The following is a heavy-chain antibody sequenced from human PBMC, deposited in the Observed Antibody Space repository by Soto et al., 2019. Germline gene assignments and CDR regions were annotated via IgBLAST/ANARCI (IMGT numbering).Heavy chain of an antibody. J-gene: IGHJ6*02. CDR2: INAGNGNT. Sequence: GASVKVSCKASGYTFTSYAMHWVRQAPGQRLEWMGWINAGNGNTNYAQKLQGRVTMTTDTSTSTAYMELRSLRSDDTAVYYCARDPTTTLPYCSSTSCYAGDGYYGMDVWGQGTTVTVSS. CDR3: ARDPTTTLPYCSSTSCYAGDGYYGMDV. V-gene: IGHV1-3*01. D-gene: IGHD2-2*01. CDR1: GYTFTSYA.